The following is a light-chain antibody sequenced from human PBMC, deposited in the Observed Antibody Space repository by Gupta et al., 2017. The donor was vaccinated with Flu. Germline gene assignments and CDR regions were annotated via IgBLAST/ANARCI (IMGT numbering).Light chain of an antibody. Sequence: EIVLTESPGTLSLSPGERATLSCRASQSINSNYLAWYQQKPGQAPRLLIYGASSRATGIPDRFGGSGSGTDFTLTISRLEPEDFSVYYCQQDVSSPWTFGQGNKVEIK. CDR2: GAS. J-gene: IGKJ1*01. CDR3: QQDVSSPWT. V-gene: IGKV3-20*01. CDR1: QSINSNY.